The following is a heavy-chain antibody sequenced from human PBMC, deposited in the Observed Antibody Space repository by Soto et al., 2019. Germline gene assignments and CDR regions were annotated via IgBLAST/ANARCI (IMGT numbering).Heavy chain of an antibody. J-gene: IGHJ4*02. D-gene: IGHD1-26*01. Sequence: QVQLVQSGAEVKKAGASVKVSCKASGYTFTSYGISWVRQAPGQGVEWMGWIRGYNGNTKYAQKLQGRVTMTTNTSTSTAYMELRSLRSDDTAVYYCARDLGGQIVDYWGQGTLVTVSS. CDR3: ARDLGGQIVDY. CDR2: IRGYNGNT. V-gene: IGHV1-18*01. CDR1: GYTFTSYG.